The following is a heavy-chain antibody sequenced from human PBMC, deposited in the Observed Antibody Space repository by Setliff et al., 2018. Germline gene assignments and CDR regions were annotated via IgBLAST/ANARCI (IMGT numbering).Heavy chain of an antibody. J-gene: IGHJ4*02. Sequence: GESLKISCAASGFTFSSYWMSWVRQAPGKGLEWVGFIRGKSYGATAQYAASVRGRFTISRDDSKSIAYLQMSSLRTEDTGVYYCGRGSVGVETAPTFIDYWGQGTLVTVSS. CDR2: IRGKSYGATA. CDR1: GFTFSSYW. V-gene: IGHV3-49*04. CDR3: GRGSVGVETAPTFIDY. D-gene: IGHD2-15*01.